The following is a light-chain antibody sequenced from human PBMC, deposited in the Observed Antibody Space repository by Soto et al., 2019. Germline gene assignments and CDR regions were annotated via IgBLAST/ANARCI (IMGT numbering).Light chain of an antibody. CDR2: EVS. CDR1: SSDVGGYNY. CDR3: SLYTSSSAYV. J-gene: IGLJ1*01. V-gene: IGLV2-14*01. Sequence: QSALTQPASVSGSPGQSITISCTGTSSDVGGYNYVSWYQQHPGKAPKLMIYEVSNRPSGVSNRFSGSKSGNTPSLTISGLQAEDEADYYCSLYTSSSAYVFGTGTRSPS.